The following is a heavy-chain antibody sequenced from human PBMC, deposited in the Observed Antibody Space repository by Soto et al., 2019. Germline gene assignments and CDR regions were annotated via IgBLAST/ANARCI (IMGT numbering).Heavy chain of an antibody. CDR2: IYYSGST. CDR1: GGSISSGGYY. Sequence: QVQLQESGPGLVKPSQTLSLTCTVSGGSISSGGYYWSWIRQHPGKGLEWIGYIYYSGSTYYNPXLKSRVTISVDXSXNSXSLKLSSVTAADTAVYYCAASCVACGGFNYYGMDVWGQGTTVTVSS. D-gene: IGHD5-12*01. CDR3: AASCVACGGFNYYGMDV. V-gene: IGHV4-31*03. J-gene: IGHJ6*02.